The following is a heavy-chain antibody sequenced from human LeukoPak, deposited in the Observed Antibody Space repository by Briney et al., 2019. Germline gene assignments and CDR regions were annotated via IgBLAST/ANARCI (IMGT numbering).Heavy chain of an antibody. CDR2: INPSGGST. V-gene: IGHV1-46*01. Sequence: ASVKVSCKASGYTFTSYYMHWVRQAPGQGLEWMGIINPSGGSTSYAQKFQGRVTMTRDTSTSTVYMELSSLRSEDTAVYYCARAKEPYYYDSSGYYLNWFDPWGQGTLVTVSS. CDR3: ARAKEPYYYDSSGYYLNWFDP. CDR1: GYTFTSYY. D-gene: IGHD3-22*01. J-gene: IGHJ5*02.